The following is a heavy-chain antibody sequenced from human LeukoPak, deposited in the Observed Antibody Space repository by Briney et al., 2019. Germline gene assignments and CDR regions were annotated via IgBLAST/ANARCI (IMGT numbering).Heavy chain of an antibody. CDR1: GDTFTRHY. J-gene: IGHJ5*02. CDR3: ARSPAYCSGSTCYGHNWFDP. CDR2: SNPRGGST. D-gene: IGHD2-15*01. V-gene: IGHV1-46*01. Sequence: ASVKVSCKASGDTFTRHYIHWVRQAPGQGLEWMGISNPRGGSTSHAQKFQGRVTMTTDTSTSTVYMELSSLRSEDTAVYYCARSPAYCSGSTCYGHNWFDPWGQGTLVTVSS.